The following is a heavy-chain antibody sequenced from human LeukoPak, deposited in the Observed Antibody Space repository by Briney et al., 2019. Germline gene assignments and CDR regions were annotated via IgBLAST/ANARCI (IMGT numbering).Heavy chain of an antibody. Sequence: GGSLRLSCAVSGFTFSNAWMSWVSQAPGKGLEWVGQIKSKADGGTTDYAAPVIGRFTISRDDSKNTLYLQVNSLKIEDTAVYYSTTLYGSGNYYWGQGTLVAVSS. D-gene: IGHD3-10*01. CDR3: TTLYGSGNYY. V-gene: IGHV3-15*01. J-gene: IGHJ4*02. CDR2: IKSKADGGTT. CDR1: GFTFSNAW.